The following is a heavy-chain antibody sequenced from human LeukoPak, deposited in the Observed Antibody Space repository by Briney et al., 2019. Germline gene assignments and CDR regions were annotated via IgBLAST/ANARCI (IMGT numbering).Heavy chain of an antibody. Sequence: PGGSLRLSCAASGFTFGSHWMSWVRQAPGKGLEWVADIKQDASEKDYVDSVKGRFTISRDNAKDSLYLQMNSLRAEDTAVYYCARGAQDSMLRTFNLWGQGTMVTVSS. D-gene: IGHD3-16*01. CDR3: ARGAQDSMLRTFNL. CDR1: GFTFGSHW. J-gene: IGHJ3*01. V-gene: IGHV3-7*01. CDR2: IKQDASEK.